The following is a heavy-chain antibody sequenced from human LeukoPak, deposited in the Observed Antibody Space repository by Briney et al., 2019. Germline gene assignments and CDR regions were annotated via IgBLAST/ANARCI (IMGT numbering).Heavy chain of an antibody. V-gene: IGHV1-3*01. Sequence: ASVKVSCKASGYTFTSYAMHWVRQAPGQRLEWMGWINACNGNTKYSQKFQGRVTITRDTSASTAYMELSSLRSEDTAVYYCARDGWFGYYYYGMDVWGKGTTVTVSS. J-gene: IGHJ6*04. CDR1: GYTFTSYA. CDR2: INACNGNT. D-gene: IGHD3-10*01. CDR3: ARDGWFGYYYYGMDV.